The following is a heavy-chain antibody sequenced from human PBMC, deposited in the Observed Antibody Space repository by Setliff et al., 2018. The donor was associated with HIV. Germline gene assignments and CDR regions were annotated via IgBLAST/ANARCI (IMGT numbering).Heavy chain of an antibody. J-gene: IGHJ4*02. CDR3: SSRRGSYAIDN. CDR1: GGTFSSYA. V-gene: IGHV1-69*05. D-gene: IGHD3-16*01. CDR2: IIPIFDTA. Sequence: AASVKVSCKASGGTFSSYAISWVRQAPGQGLEWMGGIIPIFDTANYAQKFQGRVSITTDESTSTAYMELTSLKSEDTAVYCASSRRGSYAIDNWGQGTLVTVSS.